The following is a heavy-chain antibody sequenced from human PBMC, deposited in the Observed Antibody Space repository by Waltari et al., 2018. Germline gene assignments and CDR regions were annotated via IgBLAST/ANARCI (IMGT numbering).Heavy chain of an antibody. J-gene: IGHJ4*02. CDR2: FYASGST. CDR3: ARTLEKTYGGGYLDS. CDR1: GDFIERGSFY. Sequence: QVQLQESGPGLVKPSQTLSLSCLVSGDFIERGSFYWSWVRQPAGRGLVWLGRFYASGSTNFHPSLKSRVTLSVDTSKTQVSLRLTSVTAADSAVYFCARTLEKTYGGGYLDSWGQGTRVTVSS. D-gene: IGHD3-10*01. V-gene: IGHV4-61*02.